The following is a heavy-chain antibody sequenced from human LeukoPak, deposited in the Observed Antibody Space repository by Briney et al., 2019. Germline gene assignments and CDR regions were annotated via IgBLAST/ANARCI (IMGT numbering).Heavy chain of an antibody. CDR1: GLTFSSYA. CDR3: AKDRLVPTASTRTVHMDV. J-gene: IGHJ6*02. V-gene: IGHV3-23*01. Sequence: GGSLRLSCAASGLTFSSYAMSWVRQAPGKGLEWVSTISGSGGSTYYADSVKGRFIISRDNAKNSLFLQMNSLRDEDTAVYYCAKDRLVPTASTRTVHMDVWGQGTTVTVSS. CDR2: ISGSGGST. D-gene: IGHD2-2*01.